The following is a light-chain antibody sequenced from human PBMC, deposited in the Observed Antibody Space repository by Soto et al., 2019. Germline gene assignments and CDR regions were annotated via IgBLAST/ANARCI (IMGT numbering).Light chain of an antibody. V-gene: IGLV1-36*01. CDR1: TSNIGNNA. CDR2: YDD. CDR3: ATWDDTPNGVV. J-gene: IGLJ3*02. Sequence: QSVLTQSPSVSGAPRQRVTITCSGSTSNIGNNAVSWYQQLPGEAPKLLLYYDDLLSSGVSDRFSASKSGTSASLAISGLQSEDEADYYCATWDDTPNGVVFGEGTKLTVL.